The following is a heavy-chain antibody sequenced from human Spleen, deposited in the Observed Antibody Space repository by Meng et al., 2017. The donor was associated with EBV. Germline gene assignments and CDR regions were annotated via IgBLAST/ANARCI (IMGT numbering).Heavy chain of an antibody. CDR2: INHGGGT. D-gene: IGHD4-11*01. Sequence: HVQLQQWGGGLLQPSETLSLPCAVYGGSLRGYYWSWIRQPPGKGLEWIGEINHGGGTSYNPSLKSRVTMSLDTSMNHFSLKLTSVTAADTAVYYCASRGDGIFSNYDWFDLWGQGTLVTVSS. CDR1: GGSLRGYY. CDR3: ASRGDGIFSNYDWFDL. V-gene: IGHV4-34*01. J-gene: IGHJ5*02.